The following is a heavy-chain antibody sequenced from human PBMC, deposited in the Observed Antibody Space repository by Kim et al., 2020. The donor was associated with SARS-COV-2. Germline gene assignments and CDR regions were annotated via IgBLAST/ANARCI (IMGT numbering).Heavy chain of an antibody. J-gene: IGHJ3*02. CDR1: GGSISSYY. CDR2: IYYSGST. V-gene: IGHV4-59*01. CDR3: ATGQYYGSGSYYNPIDAFDI. Sequence: SETLSLTCTVSGGSISSYYWSWIRQPPGKGLEWIGYIYYSGSTNYNPSLKSRVTISVDTSKNQFSLKLSSVTAADTAVYYYATGQYYGSGSYYNPIDAFDIWGQGTMVTVSS. D-gene: IGHD3-10*01.